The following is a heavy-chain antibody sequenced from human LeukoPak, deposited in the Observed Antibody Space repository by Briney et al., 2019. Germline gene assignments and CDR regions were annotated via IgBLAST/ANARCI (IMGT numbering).Heavy chain of an antibody. CDR1: GFTFSSYA. J-gene: IGHJ4*02. D-gene: IGHD4-17*01. V-gene: IGHV3-64*01. CDR2: ITSNGGST. Sequence: PGGSLRLSCAASGFTFSSYAMHWVRQSPGKGLEYVSTITSNGGSTYYASSVKGRFTISRDNSKNTLNLQMGSLRADDTAVYYCARGILDGDDSFDYWGQGTLVTVSP. CDR3: ARGILDGDDSFDY.